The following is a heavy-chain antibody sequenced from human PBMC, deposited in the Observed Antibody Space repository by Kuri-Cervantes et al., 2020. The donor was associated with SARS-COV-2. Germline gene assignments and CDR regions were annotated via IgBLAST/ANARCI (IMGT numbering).Heavy chain of an antibody. CDR2: TSAYNGNT. Sequence: ASVKVSCKASGYTFTSYGISWVRQAPGQGLEWMGWTSAYNGNTNYAQKLQGRVTMTTDTSTSTAYMELRSPRSDDTAVYYCARDPRIAAPRKFWSDYYGMDVWGQGTTVTVSS. V-gene: IGHV1-18*01. J-gene: IGHJ6*02. CDR3: ARDPRIAAPRKFWSDYYGMDV. D-gene: IGHD6-13*01. CDR1: GYTFTSYG.